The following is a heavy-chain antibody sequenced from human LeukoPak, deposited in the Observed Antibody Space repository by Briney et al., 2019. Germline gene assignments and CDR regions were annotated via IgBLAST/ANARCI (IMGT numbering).Heavy chain of an antibody. Sequence: GGSLRLSCAASGFTFISYSMNWVRQAPGKGLEWVSYISSSSSTLYYADSVKGRFTISRDNARNSLYLQMNSLRAEDTAVYYCARDPFRRITMVRDAFDIWGQGTMVTVSS. CDR1: GFTFISYS. J-gene: IGHJ3*02. CDR2: ISSSSSTL. V-gene: IGHV3-48*01. D-gene: IGHD3-10*01. CDR3: ARDPFRRITMVRDAFDI.